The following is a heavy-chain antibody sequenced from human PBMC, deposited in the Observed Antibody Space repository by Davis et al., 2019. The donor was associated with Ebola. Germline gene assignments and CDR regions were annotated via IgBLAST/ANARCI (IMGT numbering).Heavy chain of an antibody. V-gene: IGHV3-21*01. D-gene: IGHD6-19*01. CDR1: GFTFSSYA. J-gene: IGHJ5*02. CDR2: ISSSSSYI. CDR3: ARVAYASGWSRGDL. Sequence: GESLKISCAASGFTFSSYAMSWVRQAPGKGLEWVSSISSSSSYIYYADSVKGRFTISRDSARNSLYLQMNSLRDEDTAMYYCARVAYASGWSRGDLWGQGTLVTVSS.